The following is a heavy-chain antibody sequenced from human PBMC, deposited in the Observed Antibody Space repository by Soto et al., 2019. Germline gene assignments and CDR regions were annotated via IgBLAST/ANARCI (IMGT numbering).Heavy chain of an antibody. J-gene: IGHJ1*01. D-gene: IGHD6-13*01. V-gene: IGHV4-59*08. CDR1: GGSISSYY. CDR2: IYYSGST. Sequence: SETLSLTCTVSGGSISSYYWSWIRQPPGKGLEWIGYIYYSGSTNYNPSLKSRVTISVDTSKNQFSLKLSSVTAADTAVYYCARLSTAGTAEYFQHWGQGTLVTVS. CDR3: ARLSTAGTAEYFQH.